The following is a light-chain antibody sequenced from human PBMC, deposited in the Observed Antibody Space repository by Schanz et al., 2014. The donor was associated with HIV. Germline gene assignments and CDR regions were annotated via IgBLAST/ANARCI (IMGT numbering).Light chain of an antibody. CDR1: QSINNN. CDR2: GAS. Sequence: EIVMTQSPATLSVSPGERATLSCRASQSINNNLAWYQHKPGQAPRLLIFGASTRATGIPARFSGSRSGTESTLTISSLEPEDFAVYYCQHITFGPGTKVDIK. V-gene: IGKV3-15*01. J-gene: IGKJ3*01. CDR3: QHIT.